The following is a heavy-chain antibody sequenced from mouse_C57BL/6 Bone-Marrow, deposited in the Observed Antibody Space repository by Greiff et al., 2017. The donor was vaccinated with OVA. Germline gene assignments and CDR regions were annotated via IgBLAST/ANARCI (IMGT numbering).Heavy chain of an antibody. D-gene: IGHD1-1*01. Sequence: QVQLQQSGAELARPGASVKLSCKASGYTFTSYGISWVKQRTGQGLEWIGEIYPRSGNTYYNEKFKGKATLTADKSSSTAYMELRSLTSEDSAVYFCARGRVYYYGSSYGYWGQGTTLTVSS. CDR2: IYPRSGNT. V-gene: IGHV1-81*01. CDR3: ARGRVYYYGSSYGY. CDR1: GYTFTSYG. J-gene: IGHJ2*01.